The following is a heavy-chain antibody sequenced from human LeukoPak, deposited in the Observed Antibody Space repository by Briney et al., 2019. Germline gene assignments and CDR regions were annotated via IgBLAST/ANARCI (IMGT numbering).Heavy chain of an antibody. Sequence: PSETLSLTCAVYGGSFSGYYWSWIRQPPGKGLEWIGEINHSGSTDYNPSLKSRVTISIDKSKNHFSLKLTSVTAADMAIYYCARDTYNWNVDAFDPWGQGTLVTVSS. CDR3: ARDTYNWNVDAFDP. V-gene: IGHV4-34*01. CDR2: INHSGST. D-gene: IGHD1-20*01. CDR1: GGSFSGYY. J-gene: IGHJ5*02.